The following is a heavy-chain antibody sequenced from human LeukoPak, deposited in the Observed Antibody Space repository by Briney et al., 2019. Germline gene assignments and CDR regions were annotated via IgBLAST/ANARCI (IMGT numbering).Heavy chain of an antibody. J-gene: IGHJ4*02. V-gene: IGHV1-2*02. Sequence: ASVKVSCKASGYILPGYYMHWVRQAPGQGLEWMGWINPNSGGTNYAQKFQGRVTMTRDTSISTAYMELSRLRSDDTAVYYCAEDYYGSGSYDYWGQGTLVTVSS. D-gene: IGHD3-10*01. CDR1: GYILPGYY. CDR3: AEDYYGSGSYDY. CDR2: INPNSGGT.